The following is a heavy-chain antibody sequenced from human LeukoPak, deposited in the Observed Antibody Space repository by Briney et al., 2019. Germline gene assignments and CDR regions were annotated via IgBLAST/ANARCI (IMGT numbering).Heavy chain of an antibody. CDR2: IYSGGST. CDR3: AREGRVRTYYYGSGSYIGAFDI. Sequence: PGGSLRLSCAASEFSVGSNYMTWVRQAPGKGLEWVSLIYSGGSTYYADSVKGRFTISRDNSKNTLYLQMNSLRAEDTAVYYCAREGRVRTYYYGSGSYIGAFDIWGQGTMVTVSS. J-gene: IGHJ3*02. V-gene: IGHV3-66*01. CDR1: EFSVGSNY. D-gene: IGHD3-10*01.